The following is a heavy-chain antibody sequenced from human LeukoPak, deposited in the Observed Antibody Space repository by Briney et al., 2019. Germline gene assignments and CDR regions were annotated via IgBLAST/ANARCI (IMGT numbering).Heavy chain of an antibody. V-gene: IGHV4-39*07. J-gene: IGHJ6*03. CDR2: IYYSGST. D-gene: IGHD3-22*01. Sequence: SETLSLTCTVSGGSISSSSYYWGWIRQPPGKGLEWIGSIYYSGSTYYNPSLKSRVTISVDTSKNQFSLKLSSVTAADTAVYYCAKSPEIYDSSGHVYYYYYYYMDVWGKGTTVTVS. CDR3: AKSPEIYDSSGHVYYYYYYYMDV. CDR1: GGSISSSSYY.